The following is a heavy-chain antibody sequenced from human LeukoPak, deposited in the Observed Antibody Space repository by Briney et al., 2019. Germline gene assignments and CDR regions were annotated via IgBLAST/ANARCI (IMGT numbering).Heavy chain of an antibody. V-gene: IGHV4-59*01. J-gene: IGHJ4*02. CDR1: GGSISSDY. D-gene: IGHD6-19*01. CDR3: ANGGGRHRAVAGTFDY. Sequence: SETLSLTCTVSGGSISSDYWSWIRQPPGKGLEWIGYIHYSGSTNYNPSLKSRVTISVDTSKNQFSLKLSSVTAADTAVYYCANGGGRHRAVAGTFDYWGQGTLVTVSS. CDR2: IHYSGST.